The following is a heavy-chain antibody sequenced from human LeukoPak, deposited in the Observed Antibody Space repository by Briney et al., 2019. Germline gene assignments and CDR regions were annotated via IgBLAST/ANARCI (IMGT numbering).Heavy chain of an antibody. CDR1: GYTFTGYY. J-gene: IGHJ4*02. CDR3: AYLGDPLYYFDY. Sequence: ASVKVSCKASGYTFTGYYMHWVRQAPGQGLEWMGWINPNSGGTNYAQKFQGRVTMTRDTSISTAYMELSRLRSDDSAVYYCAYLGDPLYYFDYWGQGTLVTVSS. D-gene: IGHD4-17*01. V-gene: IGHV1-2*02. CDR2: INPNSGGT.